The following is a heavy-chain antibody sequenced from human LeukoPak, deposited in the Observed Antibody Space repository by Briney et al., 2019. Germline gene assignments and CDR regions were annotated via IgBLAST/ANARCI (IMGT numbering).Heavy chain of an antibody. Sequence: GGSLRLSCAASGFSFSSYNMNWARQAPGKGPEWVSSITSSGSYMFYADSVKGRFTISRDDAENSLHLQMNSLRVEDTAVYFCARDPYSGSYGGYYHYYMDVWGKGTTVTVSS. CDR3: ARDPYSGSYGGYYHYYMDV. V-gene: IGHV3-21*01. CDR1: GFSFSSYN. CDR2: ITSSGSYM. D-gene: IGHD1-26*01. J-gene: IGHJ6*03.